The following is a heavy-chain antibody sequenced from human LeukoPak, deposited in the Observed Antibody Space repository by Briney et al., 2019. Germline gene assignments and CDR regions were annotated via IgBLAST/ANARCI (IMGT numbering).Heavy chain of an antibody. D-gene: IGHD1-1*01. CDR2: INPNSGAT. CDR1: GYTFTGYH. CDR3: ARLNGNYFDY. Sequence: ASVKVSCKTSGYTFTGYHMHWVRQAPGQGLEWMAWINPNSGATDYAQMFQGRVTMTRDTSTNTVYMALSRLRSDDTAVYYCARLNGNYFDYWGQGTLVTVSS. J-gene: IGHJ4*02. V-gene: IGHV1-2*02.